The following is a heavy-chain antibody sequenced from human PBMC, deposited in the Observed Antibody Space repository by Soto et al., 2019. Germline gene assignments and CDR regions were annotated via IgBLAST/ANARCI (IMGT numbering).Heavy chain of an antibody. D-gene: IGHD3-22*01. CDR3: ARDGSGYDSSGFYLYDAFDI. J-gene: IGHJ3*02. Sequence: SETLSLTCSVSASSDSSHYQSWIRQAAGKGPEWIRGLYTTGSTNYNPSLRSRVTMSVGTSRNQLSLTLTSVTAAASAMYYCARDGSGYDSSGFYLYDAFDIWGQGTMVT. CDR1: ASSDSSHY. V-gene: IGHV4-4*07. CDR2: LYTTGST.